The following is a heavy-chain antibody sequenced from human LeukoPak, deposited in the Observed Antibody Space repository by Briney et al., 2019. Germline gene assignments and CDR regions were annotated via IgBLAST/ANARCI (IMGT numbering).Heavy chain of an antibody. CDR2: IYHSGST. V-gene: IGHV4-38-2*02. D-gene: IGHD4-17*01. CDR1: GYSISSGYY. J-gene: IGHJ6*03. Sequence: SETLSLTCTVSGYSISSGYYWGWIRQPPGKGLEWIGSIYHSGSTYYNPSLKSRVTISVDTSKNQFSLKLSSVTAADTAVYYCARQGPYGDYAWHYYYYMDVWGKGTTVTISS. CDR3: ARQGPYGDYAWHYYYYMDV.